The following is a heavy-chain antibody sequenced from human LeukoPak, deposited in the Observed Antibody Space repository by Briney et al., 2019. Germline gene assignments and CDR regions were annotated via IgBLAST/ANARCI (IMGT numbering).Heavy chain of an antibody. Sequence: PEGSLRLSCAASGFTFTTYGLHWVRQAPGKGLEWVGAIASNGGSQYYADSVKGRFTISRDNSKNTLYLQMGSLRGEDMAVYYCARATSTTNPYYGMDVWGQGTTVTVSS. J-gene: IGHJ6*02. CDR3: ARATSTTNPYYGMDV. CDR2: IASNGGSQ. V-gene: IGHV3-30*03. D-gene: IGHD2/OR15-2a*01. CDR1: GFTFTTYG.